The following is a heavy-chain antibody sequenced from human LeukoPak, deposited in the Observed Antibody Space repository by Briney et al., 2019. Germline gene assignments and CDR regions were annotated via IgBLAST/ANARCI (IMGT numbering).Heavy chain of an antibody. CDR2: IKEDGSDK. J-gene: IGHJ6*03. CDR1: GFTFSSYW. V-gene: IGHV3-7*01. Sequence: GGSLRLSCAASGFTFSSYWMSWVRQAPGKGLEWVANIKEDGSDKYYVDSVKGRFTISRDNAKNSLYLQMNSLRAEDMAVYYCARDFGGLEDHMDVWGKGTTVTVSS. CDR3: ARDFGGLEDHMDV. D-gene: IGHD3-16*01.